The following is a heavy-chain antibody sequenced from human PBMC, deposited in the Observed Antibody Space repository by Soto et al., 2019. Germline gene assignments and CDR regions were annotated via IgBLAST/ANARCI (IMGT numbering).Heavy chain of an antibody. D-gene: IGHD3-22*01. V-gene: IGHV4-4*02. CDR1: GGSISSSNW. CDR2: IYHSGST. Sequence: ASETLSLTCAVSGGSISSSNWWSWVRQPPGKGLEWIGEIYHSGSTNYNPSLKSRVTISVDKSKNQFSLKLSSVTAADTAVYYCARRHYYDSSGSPAFDIWGQGTMVTV. J-gene: IGHJ3*02. CDR3: ARRHYYDSSGSPAFDI.